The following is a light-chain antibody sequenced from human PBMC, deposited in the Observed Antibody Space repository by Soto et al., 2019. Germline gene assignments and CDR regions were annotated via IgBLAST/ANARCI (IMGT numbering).Light chain of an antibody. Sequence: DLLMTQSPSSLSASVGDRVTITCQASQDISNYLNWYQQKPGKAPKLLIYDASNLETGVPSRFSGSGSGTDFTFTISSLQPEDIATYYCQQYDSLPITFGRGTRLEIK. CDR1: QDISNY. CDR3: QQYDSLPIT. CDR2: DAS. J-gene: IGKJ5*01. V-gene: IGKV1-33*01.